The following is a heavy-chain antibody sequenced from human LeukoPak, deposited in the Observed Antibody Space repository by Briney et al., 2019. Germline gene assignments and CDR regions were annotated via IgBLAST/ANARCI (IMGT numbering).Heavy chain of an antibody. CDR1: GGSFSGYY. CDR2: IYYSGST. J-gene: IGHJ3*02. Sequence: SETLSLTCAVYGGSFSGYYWSWIRQPPGKGLEWIGSIYYSGSTYYNPSLKSRVTISVDTSKNQFSLKLSSVTAADTAVYYCARDRRGRGIAAAGAHDAFDIWGQGTMVTVSS. V-gene: IGHV4-34*01. CDR3: ARDRRGRGIAAAGAHDAFDI. D-gene: IGHD6-13*01.